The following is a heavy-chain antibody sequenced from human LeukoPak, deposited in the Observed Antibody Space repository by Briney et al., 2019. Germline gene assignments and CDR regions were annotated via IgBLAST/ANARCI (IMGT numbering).Heavy chain of an antibody. CDR3: ARGGVSRVPVRH. V-gene: IGHV3-30*03. J-gene: IGHJ4*02. CDR2: MSHDGSNK. CDR1: GFNFSNYA. Sequence: PGGSLRLSCAASGFNFSNYAMHWVRQAPGKGLEWVAVMSHDGSNKYYGDSVKGRFTISRDNSKNTLYLQMNSLRAEDTAVYYCARGGVSRVPVRHWGQGTLVTVSS. D-gene: IGHD3-10*01.